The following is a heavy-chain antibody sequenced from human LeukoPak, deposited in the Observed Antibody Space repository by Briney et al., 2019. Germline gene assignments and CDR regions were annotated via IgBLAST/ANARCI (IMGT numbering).Heavy chain of an antibody. D-gene: IGHD3-10*01. V-gene: IGHV4-59*08. CDR2: IHHSGAT. J-gene: IGHJ2*01. Sequence: PSETLSLTCTVSGGSIRSSYWNWIRQPPGKVLEWIGSIHHSGATNFKTSLESRVTISVDTSKNQFSLRLRSLTAADTAVYYCARRGQNSGSARGWYFDLWGRGTLVTVSS. CDR3: ARRGQNSGSARGWYFDL. CDR1: GGSIRSSY.